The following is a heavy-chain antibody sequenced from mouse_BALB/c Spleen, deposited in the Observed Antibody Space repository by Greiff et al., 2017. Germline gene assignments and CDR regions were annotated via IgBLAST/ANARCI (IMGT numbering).Heavy chain of an antibody. CDR2: IYPGSGST. J-gene: IGHJ1*01. CDR3: ARSGYYGSSSYWYFDV. V-gene: IGHV1-81*01. Sequence: QVQLQQSGPELVKPGASVKMSCKASGYTFTDYVISWVKQRTGQGLEWIGEIYPGSGSTYYNEKFKGKATLTADKSSNTAYMQLSSLTSEDSAVYFCARSGYYGSSSYWYFDVWGAGTTVTVSS. D-gene: IGHD1-1*01. CDR1: GYTFTDYV.